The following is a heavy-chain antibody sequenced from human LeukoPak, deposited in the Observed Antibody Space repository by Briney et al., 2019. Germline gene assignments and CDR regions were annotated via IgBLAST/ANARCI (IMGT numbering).Heavy chain of an antibody. CDR3: ARGYGDYGQEYFQH. D-gene: IGHD4-17*01. CDR2: IYYSGST. Sequence: SETLSLTCTVSGGSISSYYWSGIRQPPGKGLEWIGYIYYSGSTNYNPSLKSRVTISVDTSKNQFSLKLSSVTAADTAVYYCARGYGDYGQEYFQHWGQGTLVTVSS. J-gene: IGHJ1*01. V-gene: IGHV4-59*01. CDR1: GGSISSYY.